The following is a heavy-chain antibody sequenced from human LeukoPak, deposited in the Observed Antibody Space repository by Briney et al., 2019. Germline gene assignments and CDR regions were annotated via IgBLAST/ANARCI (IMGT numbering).Heavy chain of an antibody. Sequence: SVKVSCKASGGTFSSYAISWVRQAPGQGLEWMGRIIPILGIANYAQKFQGRVTITADKSTSTAYMELSSLRSEDTAVYYCANLRARGPRSSRWYWFDPWGQGTLVTVSS. CDR1: GGTFSSYA. CDR3: ANLRARGPRSSRWYWFDP. J-gene: IGHJ5*02. CDR2: IIPILGIA. D-gene: IGHD6-13*01. V-gene: IGHV1-69*04.